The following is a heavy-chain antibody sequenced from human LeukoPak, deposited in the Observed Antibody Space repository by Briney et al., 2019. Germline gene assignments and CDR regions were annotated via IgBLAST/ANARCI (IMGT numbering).Heavy chain of an antibody. CDR1: GYTFTGYY. V-gene: IGHV1-2*02. CDR3: ARGPPSRPSTVTTGPPGY. CDR2: INPNSGGT. D-gene: IGHD4-17*01. J-gene: IGHJ4*02. Sequence: GASVKVSCKASGYTFTGYYMHWVRQAPGQGLEWMGWINPNSGGTNYAQKFQGRVTMTRDTSISTAYMELSRLRSDDTAVYYCARGPPSRPSTVTTGPPGYWGQGTLVTVSS.